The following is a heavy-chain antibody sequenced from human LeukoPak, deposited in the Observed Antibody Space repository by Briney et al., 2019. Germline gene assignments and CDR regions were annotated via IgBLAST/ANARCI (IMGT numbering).Heavy chain of an antibody. J-gene: IGHJ4*02. D-gene: IGHD3-16*01. CDR3: ARDNYGPLDY. Sequence: RGGSLRLFCAASGFTVSSNYMSWVRQAPGKGLEWASVIYSGGSTYYADSVKGRFTISRDNSKNTLYLQMNSLRAEDTAVYYCARDNYGPLDYWGQGTLVTVSS. V-gene: IGHV3-66*01. CDR1: GFTVSSNY. CDR2: IYSGGST.